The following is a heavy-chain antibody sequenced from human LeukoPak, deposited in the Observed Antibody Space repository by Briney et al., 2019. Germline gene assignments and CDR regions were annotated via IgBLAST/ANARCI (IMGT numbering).Heavy chain of an antibody. D-gene: IGHD3-22*01. J-gene: IGHJ3*02. CDR2: FDPEDGET. CDR1: GYTLTELS. V-gene: IGHV1-24*01. CDR3: AAQRAYYYDSSGYYGAFDI. Sequence: GASVKVSCKVSGYTLTELSMHRVRQAPGKGLEWMAGFDPEDGETIYAQKFQGRVTMTEDTSTDTAYMELSSLRSEDTAVYYCAAQRAYYYDSSGYYGAFDIWGQGTMVTVSS.